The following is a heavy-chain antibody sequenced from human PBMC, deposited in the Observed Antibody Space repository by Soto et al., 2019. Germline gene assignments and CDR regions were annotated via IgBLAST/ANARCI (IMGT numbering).Heavy chain of an antibody. CDR1: GGSVSSGSYY. J-gene: IGHJ4*02. Sequence: QVQLQESGPGLVKPSETLSLTCTVSGGSVSSGSYYWSWIRQPPGKGLEWIGYIYYSGSTNYNPSLKSRVTISVDTSKNQFSLKLSSVTAADTAVYYCARGDCSGGSCYSADYWGQGTLVTVSS. V-gene: IGHV4-61*01. CDR3: ARGDCSGGSCYSADY. D-gene: IGHD2-15*01. CDR2: IYYSGST.